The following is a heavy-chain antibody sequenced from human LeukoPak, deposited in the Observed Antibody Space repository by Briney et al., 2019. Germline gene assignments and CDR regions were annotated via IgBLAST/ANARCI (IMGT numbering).Heavy chain of an antibody. CDR2: ISGSGGST. CDR3: AKWSGDYVPFDY. J-gene: IGHJ4*02. V-gene: IGHV3-23*01. CDR1: GFTFSSYS. Sequence: PGGSLRLSCAASGFTFSSYSMNWVRQAPGKGLEWVSAISGSGGSTYYADSVKGRFTISRDNSKNTLYLQMNSLRAEDTAVYYCAKWSGDYVPFDYWGQGTLVTVSS. D-gene: IGHD4-17*01.